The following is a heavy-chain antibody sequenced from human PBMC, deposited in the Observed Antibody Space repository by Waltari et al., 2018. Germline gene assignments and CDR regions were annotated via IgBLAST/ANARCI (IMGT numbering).Heavy chain of an antibody. D-gene: IGHD2-15*01. Sequence: QVQLVQSGSELKKPGASVKVSCKASGYTFTSYAMNWVRQAPGQGLEWMGWINTNTGNPTYAQGCTGRFVFSLDTSVSTAYLQISSLKAEDTAVYYCARDLSGVAATENYYYYGMDVWGQGTTVTVSS. CDR1: GYTFTSYA. V-gene: IGHV7-4-1*02. CDR2: INTNTGNP. CDR3: ARDLSGVAATENYYYYGMDV. J-gene: IGHJ6*02.